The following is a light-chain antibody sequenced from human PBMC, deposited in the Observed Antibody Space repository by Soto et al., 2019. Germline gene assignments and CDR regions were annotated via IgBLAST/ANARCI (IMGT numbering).Light chain of an antibody. CDR1: QSVSSSY. V-gene: IGKV3-20*01. Sequence: EIVLTQSPATLSLSPGERATLSCRASQSVSSSYLAWYQQKPGQAPRLLIHDASSRATGIPDRFSGSASGTDFTLTISRLEPEDFAVYYCQQYGTSPRTFGQGTKVDIK. J-gene: IGKJ1*01. CDR3: QQYGTSPRT. CDR2: DAS.